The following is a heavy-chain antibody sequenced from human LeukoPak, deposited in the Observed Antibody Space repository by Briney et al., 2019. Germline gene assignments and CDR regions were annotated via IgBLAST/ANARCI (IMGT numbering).Heavy chain of an antibody. CDR1: GYTFTSYY. J-gene: IGHJ4*02. D-gene: IGHD2-21*02. CDR2: INPSGGDT. Sequence: ASVKVSCKASGYTFTSYYMHWVRQAPGQGLEWLGIINPSGGDTKYAQKFQGRVTLTRDKSTSTVYMELSSLTSDDTAVYYCARTYCAEDCSIRYFDYWGQGTLVTVSS. V-gene: IGHV1-46*01. CDR3: ARTYCAEDCSIRYFDY.